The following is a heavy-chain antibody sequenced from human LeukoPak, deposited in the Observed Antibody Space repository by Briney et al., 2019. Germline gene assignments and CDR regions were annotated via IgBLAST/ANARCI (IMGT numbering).Heavy chain of an antibody. CDR1: GYTFTSYY. J-gene: IGHJ4*02. D-gene: IGHD2-21*02. CDR2: INPSGGDT. Sequence: ASVKVSCKASGYTFTSYYMHWVRQAPGQGLEWLGIINPSGGDTKYAQKFQGRVTLTRDKSTSTVYMELSSLTSDDTAVYYCARTYCAEDCSIRYFDYWGQGTLVTVSS. V-gene: IGHV1-46*01. CDR3: ARTYCAEDCSIRYFDY.